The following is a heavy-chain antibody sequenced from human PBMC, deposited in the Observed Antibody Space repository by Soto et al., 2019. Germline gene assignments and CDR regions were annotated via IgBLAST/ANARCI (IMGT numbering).Heavy chain of an antibody. CDR1: GFSFSSDS. CDR2: ISSSGSFK. J-gene: IGHJ4*02. D-gene: IGHD1-7*01. Sequence: GGSLRLSCAASGFSFSSDSMGWVRQAPGKGLEWVSSISSSGSFKNYADSVKGRFIISRDNAKNSLYLQMSGLKDEDTAVYYCARDPPTGTTLDWADSWGQGTLVTVSS. V-gene: IGHV3-21*01. CDR3: ARDPPTGTTLDWADS.